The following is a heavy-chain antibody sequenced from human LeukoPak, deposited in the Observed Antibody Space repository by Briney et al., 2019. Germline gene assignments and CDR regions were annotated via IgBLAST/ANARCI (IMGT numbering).Heavy chain of an antibody. Sequence: ASVKVSCKASGYNFTSYYMHWVRQAPGQGLEWMGIINPSGGSTSYAQKFQGRVTMTRDMSTRKVYMELSSLRSEDTAVYFCARVQGVYSSSWYVRSYYYYMDVWGKGTTVTISS. V-gene: IGHV1-46*01. D-gene: IGHD6-13*01. CDR3: ARVQGVYSSSWYVRSYYYYMDV. J-gene: IGHJ6*03. CDR2: INPSGGST. CDR1: GYNFTSYY.